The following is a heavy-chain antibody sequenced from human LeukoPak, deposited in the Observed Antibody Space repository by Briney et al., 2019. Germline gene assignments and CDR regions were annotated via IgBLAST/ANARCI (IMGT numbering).Heavy chain of an antibody. Sequence: SGGALRLSCASSGFTFSSYWMSLVLQAPAKRLEWVANIKQDGSEKYYVDSVKGRFTISRDNAKNSLYLQMNSLRAEDTAVYYCASDREYYYGSGSFDYWGQGTLVTVSS. CDR2: IKQDGSEK. CDR3: ASDREYYYGSGSFDY. CDR1: GFTFSSYW. V-gene: IGHV3-7*04. J-gene: IGHJ4*02. D-gene: IGHD3-10*01.